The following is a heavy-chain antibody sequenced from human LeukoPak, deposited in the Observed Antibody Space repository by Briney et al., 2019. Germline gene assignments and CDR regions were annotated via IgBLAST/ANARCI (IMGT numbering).Heavy chain of an antibody. D-gene: IGHD4-17*01. CDR1: GFTSSDHY. J-gene: IGHJ4*02. V-gene: IGHV3-72*01. CDR3: ARGGTTVTTYYYFDY. CDR2: TRNKANSYTT. Sequence: GGSLRLSCAASGFTSSDHYMDWVRQAPGKGLEWVGRTRNKANSYTTEYAASVKGRFTISRDDSKNSLYLQMNSLKTEDTAVYYCARGGTTVTTYYYFDYWGQGTLVTVSS.